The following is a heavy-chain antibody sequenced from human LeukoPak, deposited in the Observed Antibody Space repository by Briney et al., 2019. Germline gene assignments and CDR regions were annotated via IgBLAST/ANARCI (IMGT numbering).Heavy chain of an antibody. V-gene: IGHV3-30*19. CDR2: VSYDGGHK. CDR1: GFALSSYG. J-gene: IGHJ4*02. CDR3: ARDRINMMVLGHDSGLDF. D-gene: IGHD3-22*01. Sequence: GGSLRLSCTASGFALSSYGMHWVRQAPGKGLEWVAVVSYDGGHKYYADSVKGRFTVSRDTSSDTVSLQMNSLRVEDTAVYYCARDRINMMVLGHDSGLDFWGQGTLVTVSS.